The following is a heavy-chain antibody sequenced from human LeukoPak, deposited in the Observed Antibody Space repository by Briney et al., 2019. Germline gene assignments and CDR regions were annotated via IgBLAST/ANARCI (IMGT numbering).Heavy chain of an antibody. CDR1: GYTFTSYG. J-gene: IGHJ4*02. CDR3: ARDLGSCSSCQRDY. D-gene: IGHD6-13*01. V-gene: IGHV1-18*01. CDR2: ISAYNGNT. Sequence: ASVKVSCKASGYTFTSYGISWVRQAPGQGLEWMGWISAYNGNTNNAQKLQGRVTMTTDTSTSTAYMELRSLRSDDTAVYYCARDLGSCSSCQRDYWGQGTLVTVSS.